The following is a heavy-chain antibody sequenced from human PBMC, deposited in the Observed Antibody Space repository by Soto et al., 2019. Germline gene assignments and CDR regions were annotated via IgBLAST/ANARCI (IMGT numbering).Heavy chain of an antibody. CDR3: ARDRLLWFGELGDFDY. CDR2: ISSSSSTI. D-gene: IGHD3-10*01. V-gene: IGHV3-48*01. Sequence: EVQLVESGGGLVQPGGPLRLSCAASGFTFSSYSMNWVRPAPGKGLEWVSYISSSSSTIYYADSVKGRFTISRDNAKNSLYLQMNSLRAEDTAVYYCARDRLLWFGELGDFDYWGQGTLVTVSS. CDR1: GFTFSSYS. J-gene: IGHJ4*02.